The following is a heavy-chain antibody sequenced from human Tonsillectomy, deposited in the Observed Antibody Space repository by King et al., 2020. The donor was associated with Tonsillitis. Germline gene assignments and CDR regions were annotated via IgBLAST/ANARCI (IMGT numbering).Heavy chain of an antibody. J-gene: IGHJ3*02. Sequence: ITLKESGPTLVKPTQTLTLTCTFSGFSLSTSGVGVGWIRQPPGKALEWLALIYWNDDKRYSPTLKSRLTITKDTSKNQVVLTMTNMDPVDTATYYCAHSGGGSYYEDAFDIWGQGTMVTVSS. D-gene: IGHD1-26*01. CDR2: IYWNDDK. V-gene: IGHV2-5*01. CDR1: GFSLSTSGVG. CDR3: AHSGGGSYYEDAFDI.